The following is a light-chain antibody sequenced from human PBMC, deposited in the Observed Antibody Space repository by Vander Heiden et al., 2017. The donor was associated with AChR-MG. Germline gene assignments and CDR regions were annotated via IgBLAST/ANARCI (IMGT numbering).Light chain of an antibody. Sequence: DIVMTQSPDSLAVSLGERATISCKSSQSVLFSPNNKNYLAWYQQKPGQPTKLLICWASSGEAGVPDIFSGSGCRADFTLTISSLQAEDVVVYYWQYYDSSQTFGQGTKVEIK. J-gene: IGKJ1*01. CDR2: WAS. CDR3: QYYDSSQT. V-gene: IGKV4-1*01. CDR1: QSVLFSPNNKNY.